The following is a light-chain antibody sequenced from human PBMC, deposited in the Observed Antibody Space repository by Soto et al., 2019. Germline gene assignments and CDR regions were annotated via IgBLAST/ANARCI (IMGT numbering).Light chain of an antibody. Sequence: ETVMTQSPATLSVSPGERATLSCGASQSVSTNLAWYQQKPGQVPRLLIYGASTRASDIPASFSGSGSGTEFTLTISSLQYEDFAVYYCQQYNEWPLTFGGGTKVEIE. CDR2: GAS. V-gene: IGKV3-15*01. J-gene: IGKJ4*01. CDR3: QQYNEWPLT. CDR1: QSVSTN.